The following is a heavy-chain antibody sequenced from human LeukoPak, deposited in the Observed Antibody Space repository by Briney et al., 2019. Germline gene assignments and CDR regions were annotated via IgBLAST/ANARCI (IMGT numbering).Heavy chain of an antibody. J-gene: IGHJ4*02. CDR1: GFTFSSYA. D-gene: IGHD2-15*01. Sequence: GGSLRLSCAASGFTFSSYAMSWVRQAPGKGLEWVSAISGSGGSTYYADSVKGRFTISRDNSKNTLYLQMNSLRAEETAVYYCAKAPQGSLRLPQKHKFDYWGQGTLVTVSS. CDR2: ISGSGGST. V-gene: IGHV3-23*01. CDR3: AKAPQGSLRLPQKHKFDY.